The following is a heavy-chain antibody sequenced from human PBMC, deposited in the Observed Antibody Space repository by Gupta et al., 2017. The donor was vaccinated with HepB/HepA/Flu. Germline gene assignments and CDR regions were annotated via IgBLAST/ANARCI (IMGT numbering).Heavy chain of an antibody. J-gene: IGHJ4*02. V-gene: IGHV3-15*01. Sequence: EVQLVESGGGLVKTGGSLRLSCAASGFIFSDAWMNWVRQAPGKGLEWVGRIKSESDGGTTDYAAPVKGRFTISRDDSKNTLFLQLNSLKTEDTAVYYCTTVWGFDYWGQGTRVTVSS. CDR1: GFIFSDAW. CDR2: IKSESDGGTT. CDR3: TTVWGFDY. D-gene: IGHD3-16*01.